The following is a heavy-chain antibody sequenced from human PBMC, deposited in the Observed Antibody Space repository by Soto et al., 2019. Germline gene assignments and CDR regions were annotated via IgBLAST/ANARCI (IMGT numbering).Heavy chain of an antibody. CDR3: VRGVIAANCFDY. V-gene: IGHV3-74*01. J-gene: IGHJ4*02. CDR1: GFTFNSYW. CDR2: INNDGSTT. D-gene: IGHD2-15*01. Sequence: EVQLAESGGGLVQPGGSLRLSCAASGFTFNSYWVHWVRQVPGKGLVWVSRINNDGSTTNYADSVKGRFTISRDNARNTVYLQMNSLRADDTAVYYCVRGVIAANCFDYWGQGTLVTVSS.